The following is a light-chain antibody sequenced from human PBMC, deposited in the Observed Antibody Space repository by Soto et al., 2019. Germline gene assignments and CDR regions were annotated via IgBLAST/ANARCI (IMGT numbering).Light chain of an antibody. J-gene: IGLJ1*01. CDR1: SSDIGGYNY. Sequence: QSALTQPASVSGSPGQSIAISCTGTSSDIGGYNYVSWYQQHPGKAPEVLIYDVSNRPSGVSNRFSGSKSGNTASLTISGLQAEDEADYYCSSYTSSSTYVFGSGTKVNVL. V-gene: IGLV2-14*03. CDR3: SSYTSSSTYV. CDR2: DVS.